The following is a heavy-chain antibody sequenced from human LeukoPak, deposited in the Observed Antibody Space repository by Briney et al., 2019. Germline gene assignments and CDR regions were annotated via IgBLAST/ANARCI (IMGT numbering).Heavy chain of an antibody. V-gene: IGHV1-46*01. Sequence: ASVKVSCKASGYTFTSYYMHWVRQAPGQGLEWMGIINPSGGSTSYAQKFQGRVTMTRDMSTSTVYMELSSLRSEDTAVYYCARDLNVDRYYYYYYMDVWGKGTTVTVSS. CDR1: GYTFTSYY. CDR2: INPSGGST. CDR3: ARDLNVDRYYYYYYMDV. J-gene: IGHJ6*03.